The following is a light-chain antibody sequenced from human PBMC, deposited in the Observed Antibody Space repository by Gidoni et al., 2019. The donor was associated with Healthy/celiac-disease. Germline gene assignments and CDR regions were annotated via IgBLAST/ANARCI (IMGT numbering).Light chain of an antibody. CDR3: QQYGSSPLT. CDR1: QSVSSSY. V-gene: IGKV3-20*01. Sequence: DIVLTPSPGTLSFSPGERATLSCRASQSVSSSYFAWYQQKPGQAPRLLIYGASSRATGIPDRFSGSGSGTDFTLTISRLEPEDFAVYYCQQYGSSPLTFGQGTKVEIK. CDR2: GAS. J-gene: IGKJ1*01.